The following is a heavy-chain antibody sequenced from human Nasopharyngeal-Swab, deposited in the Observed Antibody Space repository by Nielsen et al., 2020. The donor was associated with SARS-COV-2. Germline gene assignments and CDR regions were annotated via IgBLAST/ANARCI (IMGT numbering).Heavy chain of an antibody. Sequence: APVKVSCKASGYTFTGYYMHWVRQAPGQGLEWMGWINTNTGNPTYAQGFTGRFVFSSDTSVNTAYLQISSLKAEDTAVYYCARDHNSWSGNWFDPWGQGTLVTVSS. CDR2: INTNTGNP. CDR1: GYTFTGYY. J-gene: IGHJ5*02. D-gene: IGHD6-13*01. CDR3: ARDHNSWSGNWFDP. V-gene: IGHV7-4-1*02.